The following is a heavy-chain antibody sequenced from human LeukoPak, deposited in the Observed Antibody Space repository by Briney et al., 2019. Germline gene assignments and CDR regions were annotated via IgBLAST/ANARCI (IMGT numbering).Heavy chain of an antibody. CDR2: ISSTGTTM. CDR3: AKGHTYGMT. J-gene: IGHJ1*01. Sequence: GGSLRLSCAASGFTFSNYVMSWVRQTPGKGLEWVSYISSTGTTMDYADSVKGRFTISRDNTKDSLFLQMNNLGVEDTAVYYCAKGHTYGMTWGQGTLVTVSS. V-gene: IGHV3-11*01. D-gene: IGHD4-17*01. CDR1: GFTFSNYV.